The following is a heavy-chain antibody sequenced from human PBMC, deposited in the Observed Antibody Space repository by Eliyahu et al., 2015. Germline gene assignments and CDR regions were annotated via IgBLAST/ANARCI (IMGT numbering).Heavy chain of an antibody. CDR1: GGXFNNYA. D-gene: IGHD2-2*01. Sequence: EVKKPGSSVKVSCXASGGXFNNYAINWVRQAPGQGLEWXGXITPIFGTANYAQNLQGRXTITADESTRTAYMELNSLSSEDTAVYYCARDEVVVTDGRPGAFDVWGQGTMVTVSS. J-gene: IGHJ3*01. CDR3: ARDEVVVTDGRPGAFDV. V-gene: IGHV1-69*01. CDR2: ITPIFGTA.